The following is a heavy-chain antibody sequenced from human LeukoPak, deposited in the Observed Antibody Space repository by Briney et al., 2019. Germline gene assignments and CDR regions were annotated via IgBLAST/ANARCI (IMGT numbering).Heavy chain of an antibody. D-gene: IGHD5-12*01. CDR3: ARLGAYSGSGDY. CDR1: GGSISGSSYY. J-gene: IGHJ4*02. V-gene: IGHV4-39*01. Sequence: TSETLSLTCTVAGGSISGSSYYWGWIRQPPGKGLEWIGNIYYSGNTYYNPSRRSRVTISVDTSKNQFSLKLSSVTAADTAVYYCARLGAYSGSGDYWGQGTLVTVSS. CDR2: IYYSGNT.